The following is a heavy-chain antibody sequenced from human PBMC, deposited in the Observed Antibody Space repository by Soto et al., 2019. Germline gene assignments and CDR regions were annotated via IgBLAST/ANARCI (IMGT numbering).Heavy chain of an antibody. CDR2: IGTAGDT. CDR3: ARGCSGGSCYYAFDI. Sequence: LGGSLRLSCAASGFTFSSYDMHWVRQATGKGLEWVSAIGTAGDTYYPGSVKGRFTISRENAKNSLYLQMNSLRAGDTAVYYCARGCSGGSCYYAFDIWGQGTMVTVSS. V-gene: IGHV3-13*01. D-gene: IGHD2-15*01. J-gene: IGHJ3*02. CDR1: GFTFSSYD.